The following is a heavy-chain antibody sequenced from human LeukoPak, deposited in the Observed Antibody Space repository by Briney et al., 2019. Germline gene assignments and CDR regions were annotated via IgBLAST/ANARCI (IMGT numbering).Heavy chain of an antibody. CDR3: ARQRTYHYDSSGYYHDAFDM. J-gene: IGHJ3*02. Sequence: GESLKISCKGSGYTFTRYWIGWARQMPGKGLEWMGIMYPGDSDTRYSPSFQGQVTISADKSISTAYLQWSSLKASDTAMYYCARQRTYHYDSSGYYHDAFDMWGQGTMVTVSS. D-gene: IGHD3-22*01. V-gene: IGHV5-51*01. CDR1: GYTFTRYW. CDR2: MYPGDSDT.